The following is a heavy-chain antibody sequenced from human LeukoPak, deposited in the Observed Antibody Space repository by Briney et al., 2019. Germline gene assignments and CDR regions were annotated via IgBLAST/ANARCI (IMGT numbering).Heavy chain of an antibody. CDR3: WRWAGPFVVVGYYYMDV. CDR1: GSTFSSYT. D-gene: IGHD2-2*01. Sequence: SVKVSCKASGSTFSSYTISWVRQAPGQRLELMGGIIPMLGLENYEQKFQGRVTITADKSTSPAYLELSRLESEDQAVYYCWRWAGPFVVVGYYYMDVWGKGTTVTVSS. V-gene: IGHV1-69*10. J-gene: IGHJ6*03. CDR2: IIPMLGLE.